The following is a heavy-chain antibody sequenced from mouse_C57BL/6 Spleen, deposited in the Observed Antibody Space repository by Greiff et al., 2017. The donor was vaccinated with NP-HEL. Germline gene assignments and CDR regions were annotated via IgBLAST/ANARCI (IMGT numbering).Heavy chain of an antibody. Sequence: EVKLMESEGGLVQPGSSMKLSCTASGFTFSDYYMAWVRQVPEKGLEWVANINYDGSSTYYLDSLKSRFIISRDNAKNILYLQMSSLKSEDTATYYCAREGSSGYEGFAYWGQGTLVTVSA. D-gene: IGHD3-2*02. CDR3: AREGSSGYEGFAY. J-gene: IGHJ3*01. CDR1: GFTFSDYY. V-gene: IGHV5-16*01. CDR2: INYDGSST.